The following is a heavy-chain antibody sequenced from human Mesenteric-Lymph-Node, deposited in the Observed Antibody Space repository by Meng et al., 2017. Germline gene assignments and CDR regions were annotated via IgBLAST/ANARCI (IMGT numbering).Heavy chain of an antibody. CDR3: ASVFGGGRRYYYYGMEV. J-gene: IGHJ6*02. Sequence: AVNVSCKAAVGIFSSYTISWVRQAPGQGLGWMGRIIPILGIANYEQKFQGRVTITADKSTSTANMELSSLRSEDTAVYYYASVFGGGRRYYYYGMEVWGQGTTVTVSS. D-gene: IGHD3-16*01. V-gene: IGHV1-69*02. CDR1: VGIFSSYT. CDR2: IIPILGIA.